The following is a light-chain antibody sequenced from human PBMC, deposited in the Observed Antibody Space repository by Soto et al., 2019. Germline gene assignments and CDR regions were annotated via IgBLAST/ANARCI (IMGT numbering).Light chain of an antibody. CDR2: DAS. V-gene: IGKV1-33*01. Sequence: DIQMTQSPSSLSASLGDRVTITCQASQDIRFYLNWFHQKTGQAPKLLIYDASQLETGVPSRFSGSGSGTDFTFTINSLQPEDIGTYYCQHYNSFPITFGQGTLLDI. CDR1: QDIRFY. CDR3: QHYNSFPIT. J-gene: IGKJ5*01.